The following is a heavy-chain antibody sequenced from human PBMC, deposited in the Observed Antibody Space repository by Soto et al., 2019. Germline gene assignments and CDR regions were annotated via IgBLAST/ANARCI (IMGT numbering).Heavy chain of an antibody. CDR1: GYTFTSYG. CDR3: ARDLIAAGETFDC. V-gene: IGHV1-18*01. D-gene: IGHD6-13*01. Sequence: ASVKVSCKASGYTFTSYGISWVRQAPGQGLEWMGWISAYNGNTNYAQRLQGRVTMTTDTSTSTAYTELRSLRSDDTAVYYCARDLIAAGETFDCWGQGTLVTVSS. J-gene: IGHJ4*02. CDR2: ISAYNGNT.